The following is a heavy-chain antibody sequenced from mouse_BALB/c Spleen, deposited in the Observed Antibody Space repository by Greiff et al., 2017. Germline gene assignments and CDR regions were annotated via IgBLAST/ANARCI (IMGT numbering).Heavy chain of an antibody. CDR1: GFTFSSYA. CDR3: ARGGYYASWFAY. CDR2: ISSGGST. J-gene: IGHJ3*01. V-gene: IGHV5-6-5*01. Sequence: EVQGVESGGGLVKPGGSLKLSCAASGFTFSSYAMSWVRQTPEKRLEWVASISSGGSTYYPDSVKGRFTISRDNARNILYLQMSSLRSEDTAMYYCARGGYYASWFAYWGQGTLVTVSA. D-gene: IGHD1-1*01.